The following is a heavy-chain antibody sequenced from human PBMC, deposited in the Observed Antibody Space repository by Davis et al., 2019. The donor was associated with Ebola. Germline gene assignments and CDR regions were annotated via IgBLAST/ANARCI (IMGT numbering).Heavy chain of an antibody. CDR1: GFVFRNYV. D-gene: IGHD1-26*01. CDR3: AKDTSNIWFDI. CDR2: LGTSADT. Sequence: GESLKISCAASGFVFRNYVMSWVRQAPGKGLEWVSTLGTSADTYYADSVKGRFTISRDNSKNTLYLQMNGLRVEDTATYYCAKDTSNIWFDIWGQGTNVTVSS. V-gene: IGHV3-23*01. J-gene: IGHJ3*02.